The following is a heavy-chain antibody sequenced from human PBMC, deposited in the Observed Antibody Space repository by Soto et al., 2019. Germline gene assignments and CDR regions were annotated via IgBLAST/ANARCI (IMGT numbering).Heavy chain of an antibody. V-gene: IGHV1-18*04. CDR2: ISAYNGNT. CDR3: AREDTAKAPGRYYYGMDV. J-gene: IGHJ6*02. Sequence: GASVKVSCKASGYAFTSYGISWVRQAPGQGLEWMGWISAYNGNTNYAQKLQGRVTMTTDTSTSTAYMELRSLRSDDTAVYYCAREDTAKAPGRYYYGMDVLGQGTTVTVSS. D-gene: IGHD5-18*01. CDR1: GYAFTSYG.